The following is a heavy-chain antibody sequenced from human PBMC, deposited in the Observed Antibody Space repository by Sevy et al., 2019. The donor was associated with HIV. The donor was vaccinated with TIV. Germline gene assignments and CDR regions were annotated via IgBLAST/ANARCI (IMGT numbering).Heavy chain of an antibody. Sequence: ASVKVSCKASGYTFTSYYMHWVRQAHGQGLEWMGIINPSGGSTSYAQKFLGRVTMTRDTSTCTGYMEVSSLRSEDTAVYYCARGSLLRFLEWLSADAFDIWGQGTMVTVS. J-gene: IGHJ3*02. CDR3: ARGSLLRFLEWLSADAFDI. CDR2: INPSGGST. V-gene: IGHV1-46*01. CDR1: GYTFTSYY. D-gene: IGHD3-3*01.